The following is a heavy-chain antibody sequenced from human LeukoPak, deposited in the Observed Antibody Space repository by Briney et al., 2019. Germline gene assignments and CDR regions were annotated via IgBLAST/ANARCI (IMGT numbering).Heavy chain of an antibody. CDR1: GYLFTSCW. Sequence: GESPITSCNCPGYLFTSCWFRWVLHLPAKRLEPMGDVYHVDSGTSYSPSFNGLVTISADNTISIASPQWSSLQTSNSAMYYCARLLQDDLGYCSPGSCYSKYYFDYWGQGNLVTVSS. J-gene: IGHJ4*02. CDR3: ARLLQDDLGYCSPGSCYSKYYFDY. D-gene: IGHD2-15*01. CDR2: VYHVDSGT. V-gene: IGHV5-51*01.